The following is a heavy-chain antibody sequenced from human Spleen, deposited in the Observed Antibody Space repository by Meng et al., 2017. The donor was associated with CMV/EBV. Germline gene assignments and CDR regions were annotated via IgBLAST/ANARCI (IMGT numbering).Heavy chain of an antibody. V-gene: IGHV4-39*07. J-gene: IGHJ4*02. D-gene: IGHD5-18*01. CDR3: ARILYNYGYDY. Sequence: SETLSLTCTVSGASVSSDDYHWSWIRQPPGKGLEWIGSVYYSGSTYYNPSLKSRVSISADMSKNQFSLKLSSVTAADTAVYYCARILYNYGYDYWGQGTLVTVSS. CDR1: GASVSSDDYH. CDR2: VYYSGST.